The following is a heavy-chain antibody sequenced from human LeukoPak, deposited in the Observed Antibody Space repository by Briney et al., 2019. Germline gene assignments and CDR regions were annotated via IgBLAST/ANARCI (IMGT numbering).Heavy chain of an antibody. CDR2: ISSKGGTT. J-gene: IGHJ3*02. V-gene: IGHV3-64D*06. Sequence: GGSPRLSCSASGFTFSSYAMHWVRQAPGKGLEYVSGISSKGGTTYYADSVKGRFTISRDNSKNTLFLQMSSLRVEDTAVYSCVKDRTGSYALDIWGQGTMVTVSS. CDR1: GFTFSSYA. D-gene: IGHD1-26*01. CDR3: VKDRTGSYALDI.